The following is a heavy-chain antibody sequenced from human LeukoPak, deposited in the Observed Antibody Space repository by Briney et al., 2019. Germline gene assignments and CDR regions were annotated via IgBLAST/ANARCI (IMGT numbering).Heavy chain of an antibody. CDR3: ARNGGGYSCGYVFDY. V-gene: IGHV4-59*01. J-gene: IGHJ4*02. D-gene: IGHD5-18*01. CDR1: GGSISSYY. Sequence: SETLSLTCTVSGGSISSYYWSWIRQPPGKGLEWIGYIYYSGSTNYNPSLKSRVTISVDTSKNQFSLKLSSVTAADTAVYYCARNGGGYSCGYVFDYWGQGTLVTVSS. CDR2: IYYSGST.